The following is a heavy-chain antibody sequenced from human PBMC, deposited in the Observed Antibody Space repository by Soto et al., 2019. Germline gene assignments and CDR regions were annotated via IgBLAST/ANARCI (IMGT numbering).Heavy chain of an antibody. J-gene: IGHJ3*02. Sequence: QVQLVQSGAEVKKPGASVKVSCKASGYTFTSYAMHWVRQAPGQRLEWMGWINAGNGNTKYSQKFQGRVTITRDTSASTAYMELSSLRSEDTAVYYCARETPMTTVTTYAFDIWGQGTMVTVSS. V-gene: IGHV1-3*01. D-gene: IGHD4-17*01. CDR1: GYTFTSYA. CDR3: ARETPMTTVTTYAFDI. CDR2: INAGNGNT.